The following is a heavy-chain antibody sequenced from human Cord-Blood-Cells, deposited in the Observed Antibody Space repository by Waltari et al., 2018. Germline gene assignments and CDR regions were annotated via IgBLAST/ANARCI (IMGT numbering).Heavy chain of an antibody. D-gene: IGHD3-22*01. J-gene: IGHJ5*02. CDR1: GYSISSGYS. Sequence: QVQLQESGPGLVKPSETLSLTCAVSGYSISSGYSWGWIRQPPGKGLEWIGSIYHSGSTYYNPSLKSRVTISVDTSKNQFSLKLSSVTAADTAVYYCARGGGYTNWFDPWGQGTLVTVSS. CDR2: IYHSGST. V-gene: IGHV4-38-2*01. CDR3: ARGGGYTNWFDP.